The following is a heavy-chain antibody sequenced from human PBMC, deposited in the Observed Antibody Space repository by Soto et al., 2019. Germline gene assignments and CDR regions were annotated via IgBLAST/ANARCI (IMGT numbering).Heavy chain of an antibody. J-gene: IGHJ3*02. CDR2: IGSSSSPI. Sequence: GGSLRLPCATPGFTFISFGMNWVRQAPGMGLEWVSYIGSSSSPIYYADAVKGRFTISRDNAKNSLYLQMNSLRDDDTAVYYCARDVDDILTGLSYAFDIWGQGTMVTVSS. V-gene: IGHV3-48*02. CDR3: ARDVDDILTGLSYAFDI. CDR1: GFTFISFG. D-gene: IGHD3-9*01.